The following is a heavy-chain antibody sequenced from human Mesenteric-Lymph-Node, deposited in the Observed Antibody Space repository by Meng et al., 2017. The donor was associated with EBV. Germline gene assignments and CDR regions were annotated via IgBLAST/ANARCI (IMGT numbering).Heavy chain of an antibody. D-gene: IGHD6-13*01. Sequence: QVLLNGTGPGLVQPSESLCLTCSVSGGSISGDYWSWIRQPPGKGLGWIGDIYHDGSTSYNPSLRSRVSIAVDTSKDQFSLKLSSVTAADTAVYYWARESGQHLLWGQGNLVTVSS. CDR1: GGSISGDY. J-gene: IGHJ4*02. CDR2: IYHDGST. V-gene: IGHV4-59*01. CDR3: ARESGQHLL.